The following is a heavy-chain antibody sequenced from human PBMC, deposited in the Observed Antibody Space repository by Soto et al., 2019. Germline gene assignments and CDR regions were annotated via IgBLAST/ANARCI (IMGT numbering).Heavy chain of an antibody. CDR3: ANGWDYYYYYMDV. V-gene: IGHV3-23*01. CDR1: GFTFSSYA. CDR2: ISGSGGST. Sequence: PGGSLRLSCAASGFTFSSYAMSWVRQAPGKGLEWVSAISGSGGSTYYADSVKGRFTISRDNSKNTLYLQMNSLRAEDTAVYYCANGWDYYYYYMDVWGKGTTVTVSS. D-gene: IGHD1-26*01. J-gene: IGHJ6*03.